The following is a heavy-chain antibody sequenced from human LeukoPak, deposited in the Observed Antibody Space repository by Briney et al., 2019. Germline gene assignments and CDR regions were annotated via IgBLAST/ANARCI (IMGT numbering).Heavy chain of an antibody. CDR1: GFTFSSYT. CDR3: ASPGSSRYCSSTSCYLEDY. D-gene: IGHD2-2*01. CDR2: ISGSGGST. V-gene: IGHV3-23*01. Sequence: GGSLRLSCAASGFTFSSYTMSWVRQAPGKGLEWVSAISGSGGSTYYADPVKGRFTISRDNSKNTLYLQMNSLRAEDTAVYYCASPGSSRYCSSTSCYLEDYWGQGTLVTVSS. J-gene: IGHJ4*02.